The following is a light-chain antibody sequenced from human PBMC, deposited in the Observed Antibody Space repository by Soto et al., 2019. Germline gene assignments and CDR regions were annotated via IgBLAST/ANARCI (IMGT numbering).Light chain of an antibody. CDR1: QSVSSY. Sequence: EIVLTQSPATLSLSPGERATLSCRASQSVSSYLAWYQQKPGQAPRLLLYDASNRATGIPARFSGSGSGTDFTLTISSLEPEDFAVYYGQQRSNWPPVFTFGPGTKVDIK. CDR3: QQRSNWPPVFT. CDR2: DAS. V-gene: IGKV3-11*01. J-gene: IGKJ3*01.